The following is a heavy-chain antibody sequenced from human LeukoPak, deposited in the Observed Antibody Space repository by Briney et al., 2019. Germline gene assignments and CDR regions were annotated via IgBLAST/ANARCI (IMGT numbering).Heavy chain of an antibody. J-gene: IGHJ4*02. D-gene: IGHD2-15*01. Sequence: SETLSLTCTVSGGSISSYYWSWIRQPPGKGLEWSGYIYYSGSTNYHPSLKSRVTISVDTSKNQFSLKLSSVTAADTAVYYCARGYCSGGSCYEFDYWGQGTLVTVSS. V-gene: IGHV4-59*01. CDR2: IYYSGST. CDR3: ARGYCSGGSCYEFDY. CDR1: GGSISSYY.